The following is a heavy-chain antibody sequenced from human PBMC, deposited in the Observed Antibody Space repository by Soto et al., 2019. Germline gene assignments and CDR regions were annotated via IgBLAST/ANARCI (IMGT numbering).Heavy chain of an antibody. Sequence: QVQLVQSGAEEKKPGASVKVSCKASGYTFTSYAMHWVRQAPGQRLEWMGWINAGNGNTKYSQKFQGRVTITRDTSASTVYMELSSLRSEDTAVYYCARPRNYYYGMDVWGQGTTVTVSS. V-gene: IGHV1-3*05. CDR1: GYTFTSYA. CDR3: ARPRNYYYGMDV. J-gene: IGHJ6*02. CDR2: INAGNGNT.